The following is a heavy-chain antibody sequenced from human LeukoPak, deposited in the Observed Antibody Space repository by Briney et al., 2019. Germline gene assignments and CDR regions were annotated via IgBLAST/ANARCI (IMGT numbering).Heavy chain of an antibody. CDR3: ANSLNPRGAFDI. J-gene: IGHJ3*02. V-gene: IGHV3-9*03. CDR1: GFTFDDYG. Sequence: GRSLRLSCAASGFTFDDYGMHWVRQAPGKGLEGVAGISWNSGSIGYADSVKGRFTISRDNAKNSLYLQMNSLRAEDMALYYCANSLNPRGAFDIWGQGTMVTVSS. CDR2: ISWNSGSI. D-gene: IGHD3-16*01.